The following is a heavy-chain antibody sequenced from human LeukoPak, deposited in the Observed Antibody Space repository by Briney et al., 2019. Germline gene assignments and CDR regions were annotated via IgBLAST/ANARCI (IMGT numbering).Heavy chain of an antibody. D-gene: IGHD1-26*01. CDR2: IAADGGVK. V-gene: IGHV3-30*03. J-gene: IGHJ4*02. CDR1: TFTFNNHG. CDR3: ARGATWGQWDFDH. Sequence: PGRSLRLSCVTSTFTFNNHGMHWVRQAPGKGLEWVAVIAADGGVKHYTYSVKGRFVLTRDDSKNTVYREMNNVKVEDTAVYYCARGATWGQWDFDHWGQGAPVIVSS.